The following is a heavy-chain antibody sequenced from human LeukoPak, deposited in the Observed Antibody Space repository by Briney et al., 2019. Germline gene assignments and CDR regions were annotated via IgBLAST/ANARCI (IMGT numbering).Heavy chain of an antibody. CDR3: ARDHIAVAACCYAGFDY. V-gene: IGHV3-23*01. D-gene: IGHD6-19*01. CDR2: FNGVGGT. J-gene: IGHJ4*02. Sequence: GGSLRLSCAASGFTFSNYAMSWVRQAPGKGLEWVSSFNGVGGTFYADSVKGRFTISRDNSKNTLYLQMNSLRAEDTAVYYCARDHIAVAACCYAGFDYWGQGTLVTVSS. CDR1: GFTFSNYA.